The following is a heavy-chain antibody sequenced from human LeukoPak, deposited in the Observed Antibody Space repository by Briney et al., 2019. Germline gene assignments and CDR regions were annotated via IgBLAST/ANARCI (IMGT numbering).Heavy chain of an antibody. CDR3: AKDLLRWCFDS. J-gene: IGHJ4*01. Sequence: GGSLRLSCVASGFTFSRNAMGWVRQAPGKGLEWVSAIGSDLNAHYADSVRGRFTISRDNSKNTLYLYMSSLRAEDSAIYYCAKDLLRWCFDSWSHGILVTVSS. V-gene: IGHV3-23*01. CDR1: GFTFSRNA. D-gene: IGHD2-21*01. CDR2: IGSDLNA.